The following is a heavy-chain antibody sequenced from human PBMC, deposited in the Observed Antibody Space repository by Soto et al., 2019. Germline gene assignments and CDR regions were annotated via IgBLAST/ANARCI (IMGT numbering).Heavy chain of an antibody. V-gene: IGHV1-3*01. CDR2: INAGNGNT. D-gene: IGHD2-2*01. J-gene: IGHJ6*03. CDR3: ARVSKGVPAARYYYYYMDV. Sequence: QVPLVQSGAEVKKPGASVKVSCKASGYTFTSYAMHWVRQAPGQRLEWMGWINAGNGNTKYSQKFQGRVTITRDTSASTAYMELSSLRSEDTAVYYCARVSKGVPAARYYYYYMDVWGKGTTVTVSS. CDR1: GYTFTSYA.